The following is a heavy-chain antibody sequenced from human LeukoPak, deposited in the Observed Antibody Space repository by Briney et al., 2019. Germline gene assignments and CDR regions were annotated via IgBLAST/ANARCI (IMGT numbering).Heavy chain of an antibody. CDR1: GFTFSSHT. CDR2: VSGSGGKT. J-gene: IGHJ4*02. CDR3: ARGCSDGVCYRDY. V-gene: IGHV3-23*01. D-gene: IGHD2-8*01. Sequence: QTGGSLRLSCAASGFTFSSHTMSWVRQAPGKGLEWVSGVSGSGGKTYYADSVRGRFSISRDNSKNTLYLQMNSLRAEDTAVYYCARGCSDGVCYRDYWGQGTPVTVSS.